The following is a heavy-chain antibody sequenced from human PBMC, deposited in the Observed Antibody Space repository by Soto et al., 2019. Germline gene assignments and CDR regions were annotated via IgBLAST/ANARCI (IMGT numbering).Heavy chain of an antibody. CDR1: GGTFSTYT. CDR3: AGDPDSHYNDSHASSYP. Sequence: QVQLVQSGAEVKKPGSSVKVSCKASGGTFSTYTITWVRQAPGQGLEWMGRIIPIIGIINHAQKFQGRFTITADKFTGTAYMELTRLRSDDTAVYYCAGDPDSHYNDSHASSYPWGQGTLVTVSS. D-gene: IGHD3-22*01. CDR2: IIPIIGII. V-gene: IGHV1-69*08. J-gene: IGHJ4*02.